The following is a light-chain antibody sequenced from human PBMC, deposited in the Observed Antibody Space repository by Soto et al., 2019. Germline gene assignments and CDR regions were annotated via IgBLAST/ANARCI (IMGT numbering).Light chain of an antibody. CDR2: GNS. CDR1: SSNIGAGYD. Sequence: QSVLTQPPSVSGAPGQRVTISCTGSSSNIGAGYDVHWYQQLPGTAPKLLIYGNSNRPSGVPDRFSGSKSGTSASLAITGRQAEDEADYDCQSSDSSLSARMFGGGTKLTVL. CDR3: QSSDSSLSARM. V-gene: IGLV1-40*01. J-gene: IGLJ3*02.